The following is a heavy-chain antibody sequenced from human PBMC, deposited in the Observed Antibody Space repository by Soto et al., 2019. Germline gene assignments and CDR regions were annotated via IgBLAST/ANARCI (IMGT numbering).Heavy chain of an antibody. CDR2: INHSGST. J-gene: IGHJ5*02. D-gene: IGHD6-13*01. CDR1: GGSFSGYY. CDR3: ARERRSSSWYLGDWFAP. V-gene: IGHV4-34*01. Sequence: SETLSLTCAVYGGSFSGYYWSWIRQPPGKGLEWIGEINHSGSTNYNPSLKSRVTISVDTSKNQFSLKLSSVTAADTAVYYCARERRSSSWYLGDWFAPWGQGTLVTVSS.